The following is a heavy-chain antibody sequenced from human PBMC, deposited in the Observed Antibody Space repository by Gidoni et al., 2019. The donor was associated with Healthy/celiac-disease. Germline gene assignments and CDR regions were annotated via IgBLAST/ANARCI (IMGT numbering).Heavy chain of an antibody. V-gene: IGHV4-39*01. CDR2: IYYSGST. J-gene: IGHJ4*02. CDR1: GGSISSSSYY. D-gene: IGHD3-3*01. CDR3: ARLGLRSDPDY. Sequence: QLQLQESGPGLVKPSETLSLTCTVSGGSISSSSYYWGWIRQPPGKGLEWIGSIYYSGSTYYNPSLKSRVTISVDTSKNQFSLKLSSVTAADTAVYYCARLGLRSDPDYWGQGTLVTVSS.